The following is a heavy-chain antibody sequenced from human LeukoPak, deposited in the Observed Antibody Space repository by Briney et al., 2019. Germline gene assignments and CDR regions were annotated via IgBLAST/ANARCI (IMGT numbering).Heavy chain of an antibody. CDR2: IYYSGST. Sequence: SETLSLTCTVSGGSISSGDYYWSWIRQPPGTGLEWIGYIYYSGSTYYNPSLKSRVTISVDTSKNQFSLKLSSVTAADTAAYYCARQEIYYFDYWGQGTLVTVSS. CDR1: GGSISSGDYY. J-gene: IGHJ4*02. CDR3: ARQEIYYFDY. V-gene: IGHV4-30-4*01.